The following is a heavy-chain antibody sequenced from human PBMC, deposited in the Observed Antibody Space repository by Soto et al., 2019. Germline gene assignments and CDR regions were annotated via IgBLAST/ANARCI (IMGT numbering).Heavy chain of an antibody. CDR2: INHSGST. J-gene: IGHJ6*02. D-gene: IGHD4-17*01. Sequence: PSETLSLTCAVYGGSFSGYYWSWIRQPPGKGLEWIGEINHSGSTNYNPSLKSRVTISVDTSKNQFSLKLSSVTAADTAVYYCARWKYGDGYYYYGMDVWGQGTTVTVSS. V-gene: IGHV4-34*01. CDR1: GGSFSGYY. CDR3: ARWKYGDGYYYYGMDV.